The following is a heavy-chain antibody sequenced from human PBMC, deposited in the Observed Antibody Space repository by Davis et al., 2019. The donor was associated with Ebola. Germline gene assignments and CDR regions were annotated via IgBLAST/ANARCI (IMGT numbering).Heavy chain of an antibody. D-gene: IGHD4-23*01. Sequence: PSETLSLTCAVSDSSISSGYYWGWIRQPPGMGLEWIGSIYHSGSTHYNPSLKSRVTISVDRSKNQFSLKLSSMTAADTAVYYCARDGGNEFDYWGQGTLVTVSS. V-gene: IGHV4-38-2*02. CDR3: ARDGGNEFDY. J-gene: IGHJ4*02. CDR2: IYHSGST. CDR1: DSSISSGYY.